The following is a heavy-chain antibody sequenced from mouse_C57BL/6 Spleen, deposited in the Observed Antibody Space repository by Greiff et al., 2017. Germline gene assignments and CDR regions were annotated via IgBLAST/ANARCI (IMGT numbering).Heavy chain of an antibody. CDR2: INPSTGGT. CDR1: GYSFTGYY. CDR3: AREERDY. Sequence: EVQLKESGPELVKPGASVKISCKASGYSFTGYYMNWVKQSPEKSLEWIGEINPSTGGTTYNQKFKAKATLTVDKSSSTAYMQLKSLTSEDSAVYYCAREERDYWGQGTTLTVSS. V-gene: IGHV1-42*01. J-gene: IGHJ2*01.